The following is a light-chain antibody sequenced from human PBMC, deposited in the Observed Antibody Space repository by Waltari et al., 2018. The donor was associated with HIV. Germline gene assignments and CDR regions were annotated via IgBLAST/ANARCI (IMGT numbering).Light chain of an antibody. V-gene: IGKV1-17*01. Sequence: DIQVTQSPSSLSASVGDRVTITCRASHAIRNDLGWYQHKPGRAPTGLIFGSSSLQSGVPLRFSGSGSGTEFTLTITGLQPDDFATYYCLQHNTYPWTFGQGTKVEIK. CDR2: GSS. J-gene: IGKJ1*01. CDR1: HAIRND. CDR3: LQHNTYPWT.